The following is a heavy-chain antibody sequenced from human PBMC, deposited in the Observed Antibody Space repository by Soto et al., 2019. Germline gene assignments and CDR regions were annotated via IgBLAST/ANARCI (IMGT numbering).Heavy chain of an antibody. CDR3: ARDAPERGAVVRPTGAYYFDY. CDR1: GGTFSSYA. CDR2: IIPIFGTA. V-gene: IGHV1-69*01. Sequence: QVQLVQSGAEVKKPGSSVKVSCKASGGTFSSYAISWVRQAPGQGLEWMGGIIPIFGTANYAQKFQGRVTITADESTSTAYMELSSPRSEDTAVYYCARDAPERGAVVRPTGAYYFDYWGQGTLVTVSS. D-gene: IGHD6-19*01. J-gene: IGHJ4*02.